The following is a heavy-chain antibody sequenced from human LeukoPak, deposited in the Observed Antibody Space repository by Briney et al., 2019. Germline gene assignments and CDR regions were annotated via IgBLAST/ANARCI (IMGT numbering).Heavy chain of an antibody. CDR3: AGHSTVTFNS. D-gene: IGHD4-17*01. J-gene: IGHJ5*01. V-gene: IGHV4-31*03. CDR2: IYYSGST. CDR1: GGSISSGGYY. Sequence: SETLSLTCTVSGGSISSGGYYWSWIRQHPGKGLEWIGYIYYSGSTYYNPSLKSRVIISVDTSTNQFSLKLSSVTAADTAVYYCAGHSTVTFNSWGPGTLVTVSS.